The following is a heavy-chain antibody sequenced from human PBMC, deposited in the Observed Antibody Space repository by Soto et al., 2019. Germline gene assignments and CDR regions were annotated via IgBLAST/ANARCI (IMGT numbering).Heavy chain of an antibody. CDR3: VRRHVSATGIDWFDP. CDR1: GYTFTSYG. CDR2: INAANGDT. J-gene: IGHJ5*02. V-gene: IGHV1-3*01. D-gene: IGHD6-13*01. Sequence: ASVKVSCKASGYTFTSYGIHWVRQAPGQRLEWMGWINAANGDTKYSPRFQGRVTITRDTSASTAYMELSSLRSEDTAVYYCVRRHVSATGIDWFDPWGQGTLVTVSS.